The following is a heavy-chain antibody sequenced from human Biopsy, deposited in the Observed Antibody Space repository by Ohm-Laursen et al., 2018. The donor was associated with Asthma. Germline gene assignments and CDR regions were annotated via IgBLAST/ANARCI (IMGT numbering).Heavy chain of an antibody. J-gene: IGHJ6*02. D-gene: IGHD3-3*01. CDR2: ISYGGKT. CDR3: ARRITIFGVVQKDHGMDA. Sequence: GTLSLTCTVSGGSMTPTSHYWDWIRQAPGKGLEWIGYISYGGKTSYNPSLKNRVTISRDTSKNQFSLRVPSLTAADTAVYFCARRITIFGVVQKDHGMDAWGQGTTVIVSS. V-gene: IGHV4-39*01. CDR1: GGSMTPTSHY.